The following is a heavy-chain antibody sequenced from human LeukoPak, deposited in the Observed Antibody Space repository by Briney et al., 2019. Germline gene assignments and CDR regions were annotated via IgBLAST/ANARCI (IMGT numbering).Heavy chain of an antibody. CDR2: ISYDGSNK. Sequence: GRSLRLSCAASGFTFSSYAMHWVRQAPGKGLEWVAVISYDGSNKYYADSVKGRFTISRDNSKNTLYLQMNSLRAEDTAVYYCARGLRQWLVIGYGMDVWGQGTTVTVSS. V-gene: IGHV3-30*04. CDR3: ARGLRQWLVIGYGMDV. CDR1: GFTFSSYA. J-gene: IGHJ6*02. D-gene: IGHD6-19*01.